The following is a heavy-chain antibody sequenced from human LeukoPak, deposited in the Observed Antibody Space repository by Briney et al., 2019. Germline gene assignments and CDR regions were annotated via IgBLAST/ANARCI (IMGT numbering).Heavy chain of an antibody. V-gene: IGHV3-23*01. D-gene: IGHD3-9*01. Sequence: PGASLRLSCAASGFTFSNYAMSWVRQAPGKGLEWVSAITGSGGGTYYADSVKGRFTISRDNSKNTPYLQMNSLRAEDTAVYYCAKWGDYDVLTGYYDPDYWGQGTLVTVSS. CDR2: ITGSGGGT. CDR1: GFTFSNYA. J-gene: IGHJ4*02. CDR3: AKWGDYDVLTGYYDPDY.